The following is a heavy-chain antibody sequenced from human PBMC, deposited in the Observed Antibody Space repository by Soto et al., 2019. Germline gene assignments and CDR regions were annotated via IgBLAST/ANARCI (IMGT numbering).Heavy chain of an antibody. CDR1: GDSVSSNSAT. D-gene: IGHD6-13*01. V-gene: IGHV6-1*01. Sequence: PSQTLSLTCVISGDSVSSNSATWNWIRQSPSRGLEWLGRIYYRSKWYNDYAVSVKSRMTINPDTSKSQFSLQLNSVTPEDTAVYYCARAAKAAAGANVFDYWGQGTLVTVSS. CDR3: ARAAKAAAGANVFDY. J-gene: IGHJ4*02. CDR2: IYYRSKWYN.